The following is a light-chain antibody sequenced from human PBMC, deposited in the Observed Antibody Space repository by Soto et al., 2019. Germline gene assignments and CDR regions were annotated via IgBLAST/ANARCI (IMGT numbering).Light chain of an antibody. V-gene: IGLV2-23*01. Sequence: QPVLTQPASVSGSPGQSITISCTGTSSDVGSYNLVSWYQQHPGKAPKVIIYEDNKRPSGVSYRFSGSKSGNTASLTISGLQAEDEADYYCYSYAGYNTGVFGGGTKVTVL. CDR1: SSDVGSYNL. CDR3: YSYAGYNTGV. CDR2: EDN. J-gene: IGLJ2*01.